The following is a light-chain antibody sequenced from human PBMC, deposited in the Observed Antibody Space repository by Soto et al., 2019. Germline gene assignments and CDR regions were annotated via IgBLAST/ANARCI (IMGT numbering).Light chain of an antibody. CDR1: QSVLYSSNNNNY. Sequence: DIVMTQSPDSLAVSLGERATINCKSSQSVLYSSNNNNYLAWYQQRPGQPPQLLIYWASTRESGVPDRFSGSGSGTGFTLTISSLQAEDVAVYYCQQYYDTPLTFGGGTRVEIK. CDR3: QQYYDTPLT. J-gene: IGKJ4*01. CDR2: WAS. V-gene: IGKV4-1*01.